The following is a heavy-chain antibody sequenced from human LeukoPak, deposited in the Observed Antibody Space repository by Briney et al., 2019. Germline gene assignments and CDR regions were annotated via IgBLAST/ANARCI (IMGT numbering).Heavy chain of an antibody. Sequence: GGSLRLSCAASGFTFSSYSMNWVRQAPGKGLEWVSSISSSSSYIYYADSVKGRFTISRDNAKNSLYLQMNSLRAEDTAVYYCATFGDYYDSSGYSHAFDIWGQGTIVTVSS. CDR3: ATFGDYYDSSGYSHAFDI. CDR1: GFTFSSYS. V-gene: IGHV3-21*01. D-gene: IGHD3-22*01. CDR2: ISSSSSYI. J-gene: IGHJ3*02.